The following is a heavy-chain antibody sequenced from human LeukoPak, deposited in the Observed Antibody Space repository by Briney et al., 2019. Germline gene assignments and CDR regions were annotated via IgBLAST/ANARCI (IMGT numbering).Heavy chain of an antibody. CDR2: ISGSGGST. D-gene: IGHD2-15*01. J-gene: IGHJ4*02. CDR3: AKVWDIVMVVAATYFDY. V-gene: IGHV3-23*01. CDR1: GFTFSSYA. Sequence: GASLRLSCAASGFTFSSYAMSWVRQAPGRGLEWVSAISGSGGSTYYADSVKGRFTISGDNSKNTLYLKMNSLRAEDTAVYYCAKVWDIVMVVAATYFDYWGQGTLVTVSS.